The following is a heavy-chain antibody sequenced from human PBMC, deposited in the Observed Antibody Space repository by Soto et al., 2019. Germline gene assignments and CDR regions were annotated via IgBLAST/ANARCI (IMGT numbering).Heavy chain of an antibody. J-gene: IGHJ4*02. CDR2: MSYDGSNK. D-gene: IGHD3-9*01. Sequence: QVQLVESGGGVVQPGKSLRLSCTASGFTFSRYGMHWVRQAPGKGLEWVAVMSYDGSNKWYADSVKGRFNVSRDNSKNTLFLQMNSLRAEDTAVYYCVKNSYYDILTGFDYFDYWGQGAPVTVSS. V-gene: IGHV3-30*18. CDR1: GFTFSRYG. CDR3: VKNSYYDILTGFDYFDY.